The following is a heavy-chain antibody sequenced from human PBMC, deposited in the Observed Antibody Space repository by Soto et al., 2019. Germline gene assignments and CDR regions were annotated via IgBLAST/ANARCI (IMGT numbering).Heavy chain of an antibody. CDR3: AREVGSSSDYYYYGMDV. D-gene: IGHD6-6*01. CDR1: GYTFTGYY. CDR2: INPNSGGT. J-gene: IGHJ6*02. Sequence: ASVKVSSKASGYTFTGYYMHWVRQAPGQGLEWMGWINPNSGGTNYAQKFQGRVTMTRDTSISTAYMELSRLRSDDTAVYYCAREVGSSSDYYYYGMDVWGQGTTVTVSS. V-gene: IGHV1-2*02.